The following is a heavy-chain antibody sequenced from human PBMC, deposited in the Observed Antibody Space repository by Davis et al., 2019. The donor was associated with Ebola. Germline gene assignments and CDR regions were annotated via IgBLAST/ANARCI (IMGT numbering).Heavy chain of an antibody. V-gene: IGHV3-49*03. CDR2: IRSKAYGGTT. D-gene: IGHD3-10*01. J-gene: IGHJ4*02. CDR1: GFTFGDFA. CDR3: TRGLVWGVASNYFDY. Sequence: PGGSLRLSCSTSGFTFGDFAMSWFRQAPGKGLEWVGFIRSKAYGGTTEYAASVKGRFTISRDDSKSIAYLQMNSLKTEDTAVYYCTRGLVWGVASNYFDYWGQGTLVTVSS.